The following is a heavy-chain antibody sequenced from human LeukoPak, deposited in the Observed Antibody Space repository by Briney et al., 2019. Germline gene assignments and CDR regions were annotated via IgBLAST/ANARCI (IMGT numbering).Heavy chain of an antibody. V-gene: IGHV4-59*12. D-gene: IGHD5/OR15-5a*01. J-gene: IGHJ4*02. CDR1: GGSISSYY. Sequence: SETLSLTCTVSGGSISSYYWSWIRQPPGKGLEWIGYIYYSGSTNYNPSLKSRVTISVDTSKNQFSLKLSSVTAADTAVYYCARVAHDLYPYYFDYWGQGTLVTVSS. CDR2: IYYSGST. CDR3: ARVAHDLYPYYFDY.